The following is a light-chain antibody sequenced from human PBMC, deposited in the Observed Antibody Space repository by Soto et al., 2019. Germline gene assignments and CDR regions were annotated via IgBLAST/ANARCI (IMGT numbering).Light chain of an antibody. CDR3: QQFIDGWT. Sequence: DIQMTQSPSSLSASVGDRVTITCRASQSIVTYLNWYLQKPGKAPKLLIYAASNLQSGVPSRFRGSGSETEFTLTISGLQPDDFATYYCQQFIDGWTFGQGTKVDI. CDR1: QSIVTY. J-gene: IGKJ1*01. V-gene: IGKV1-39*01. CDR2: AAS.